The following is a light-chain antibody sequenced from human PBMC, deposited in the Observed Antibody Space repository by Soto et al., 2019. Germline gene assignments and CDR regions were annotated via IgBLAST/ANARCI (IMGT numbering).Light chain of an antibody. CDR2: DVS. CDR3: SSYTGSSIVV. J-gene: IGLJ2*01. V-gene: IGLV2-14*01. CDR1: ISDVGGYNY. Sequence: QSALTQPASVSGSPGQSITISCTGTISDVGGYNYVSWYQQHPGKAPKLMIYDVSNRPSGVSNRFSGSNSGNTASLTISGLQAEDEADYYCSSYTGSSIVVFGGGTKLTVL.